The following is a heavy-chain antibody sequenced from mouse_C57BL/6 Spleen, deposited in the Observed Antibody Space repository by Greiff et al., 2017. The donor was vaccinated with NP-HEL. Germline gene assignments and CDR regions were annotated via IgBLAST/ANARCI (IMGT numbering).Heavy chain of an antibody. D-gene: IGHD1-1*01. CDR2: IYPGDGDT. V-gene: IGHV1-82*01. CDR3: ARYGSSSYYAMDY. J-gene: IGHJ4*01. CDR1: GYAFSSSW. Sequence: QVQLQQSGPELVKPGASVKISCKASGYAFSSSWMNWVKQRPGKGLEWIGRIYPGDGDTNYNGKFKGKATLTADKSSSTAYMQLSSLTSEDSAVYFCARYGSSSYYAMDYWGQGTSVTVSS.